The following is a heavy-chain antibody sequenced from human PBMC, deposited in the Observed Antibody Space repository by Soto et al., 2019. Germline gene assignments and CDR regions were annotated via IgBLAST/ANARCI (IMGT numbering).Heavy chain of an antibody. CDR1: GFTFSDYS. D-gene: IGHD3-3*01. J-gene: IGHJ5*02. CDR2: ISGSGGST. Sequence: GGSLRLSCAASGFTFSDYSMNWVRHAPGKGLEWVSAISGSGGSTFYADSVKGRFTISRDNSKNTLNLQMNSLRAEDTAVYYCANGRFLEWLLPDNWFDPWGQGTLVTVSS. CDR3: ANGRFLEWLLPDNWFDP. V-gene: IGHV3-23*01.